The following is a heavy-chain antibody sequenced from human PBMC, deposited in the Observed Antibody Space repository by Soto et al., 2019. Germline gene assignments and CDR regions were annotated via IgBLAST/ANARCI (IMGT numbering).Heavy chain of an antibody. Sequence: QVQLQESGPGLVKPSETLSLTCSVSGGSISTYYWSWIRQAPGKRLEWLGYIFHSGATNYNPSLESRVTISVDPSKSHLSLRLTSVTAADTGVYYCARALMGSFDAFDIWGQGTTVTVSS. CDR1: GGSISTYY. J-gene: IGHJ3*02. CDR3: ARALMGSFDAFDI. CDR2: IFHSGAT. V-gene: IGHV4-59*01. D-gene: IGHD3-16*01.